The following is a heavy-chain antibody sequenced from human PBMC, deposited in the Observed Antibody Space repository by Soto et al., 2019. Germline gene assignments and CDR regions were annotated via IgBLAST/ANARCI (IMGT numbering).Heavy chain of an antibody. CDR2: ISSSGSTI. J-gene: IGHJ5*02. CDR1: GFTFSSYE. V-gene: IGHV3-48*03. CDR3: ARDPYGDYAWFDP. Sequence: GGSLRLSCAASGFTFSSYEMNWVRQAPGKGLEWVSYISSSGSTIYYADSVRGRFTISRDNAKNSLYLQMNSLRAEDTAVYYCARDPYGDYAWFDPWGQGTLVTVSS. D-gene: IGHD4-17*01.